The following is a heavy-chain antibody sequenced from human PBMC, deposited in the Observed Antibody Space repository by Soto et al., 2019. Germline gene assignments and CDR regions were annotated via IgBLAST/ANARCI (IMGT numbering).Heavy chain of an antibody. J-gene: IGHJ6*02. V-gene: IGHV3-30-3*01. Sequence: GGSLRLSCAASGFTFSSYAMHWVRQAPGKGLEWVAVISYDGSNKYYADSVKGRFTISRDNSKNTLYLQMNSLRAEDTAVYYCARDLPLLTDCSSTSCYGYYYYYGMDVWGQGTTVTVSS. D-gene: IGHD2-2*01. CDR1: GFTFSSYA. CDR3: ARDLPLLTDCSSTSCYGYYYYYGMDV. CDR2: ISYDGSNK.